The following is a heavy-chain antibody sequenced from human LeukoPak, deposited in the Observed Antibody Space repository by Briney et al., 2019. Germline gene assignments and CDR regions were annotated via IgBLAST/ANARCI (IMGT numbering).Heavy chain of an antibody. CDR1: GYTFTSYA. Sequence: GASVKVSCKASGYTFTSYAMHWVRQARGQRLEWMGWINAGNGNTKYSQEFQGRVTITRDTSASTAYMELSSLRSEDMAVYYCAREGRGWSGGGYFDYWGQGTLVTVSS. D-gene: IGHD5-12*01. CDR3: AREGRGWSGGGYFDY. CDR2: INAGNGNT. J-gene: IGHJ4*02. V-gene: IGHV1-3*03.